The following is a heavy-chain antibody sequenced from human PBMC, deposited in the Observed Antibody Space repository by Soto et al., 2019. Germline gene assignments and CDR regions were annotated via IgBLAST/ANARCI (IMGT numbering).Heavy chain of an antibody. Sequence: GGSLRLSCAGSGLTFSNYAMSWVRQAPGKGLAWVSAISGSGGSTYYADSVEGRFTISRDNSKNTLYLQMNSLRAEDAALYYCAKVPVGATGRFDYWGQGTLVTVSS. D-gene: IGHD1-26*01. CDR3: AKVPVGATGRFDY. CDR2: ISGSGGST. J-gene: IGHJ4*02. V-gene: IGHV3-23*01. CDR1: GLTFSNYA.